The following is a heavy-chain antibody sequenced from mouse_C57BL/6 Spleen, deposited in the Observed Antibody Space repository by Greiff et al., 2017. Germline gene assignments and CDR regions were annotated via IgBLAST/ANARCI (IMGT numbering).Heavy chain of an antibody. J-gene: IGHJ4*01. CDR1: GYTFTDYY. V-gene: IGHV1-26*01. Sequence: VQLQQSGPELVKPGASVKISCKASGYTFTDYYMNWVKQSHGKGLEWIGDINPNNGGTSYNQKFKGKATVTVDKSSSTAYMELRSLTSADSAFYDSARNYGSSYLYAMDYWGQGTSVTVSS. D-gene: IGHD1-1*01. CDR2: INPNNGGT. CDR3: ARNYGSSYLYAMDY.